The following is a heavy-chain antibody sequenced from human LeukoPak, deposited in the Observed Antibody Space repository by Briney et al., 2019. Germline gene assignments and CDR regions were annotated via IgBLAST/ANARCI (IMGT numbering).Heavy chain of an antibody. CDR3: ARDFPRGIAVNY. Sequence: GSVKVSCKASGYTFTGYYMHWVRQAPGQGLEWMGWINPNSGGTNYAQKFQGRVTMTRDTPISTAYMELSRLRSDDTAVYYCARDFPRGIAVNYWGQGTLVTVSS. J-gene: IGHJ4*02. V-gene: IGHV1-2*02. D-gene: IGHD6-19*01. CDR1: GYTFTGYY. CDR2: INPNSGGT.